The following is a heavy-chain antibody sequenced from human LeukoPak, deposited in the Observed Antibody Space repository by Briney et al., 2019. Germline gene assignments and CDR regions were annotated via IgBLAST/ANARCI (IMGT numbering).Heavy chain of an antibody. Sequence: ASVKVSRKASGYTFTSYDINWVRQATGQGLEWMGWMNPISGNTGYAQKFQGRVTMTRNTSISTAYMELSSLRSEDTAVYYCARVQSRARLSVPHWFDPWGQGTLVTVSS. J-gene: IGHJ5*02. CDR2: MNPISGNT. D-gene: IGHD3-16*02. CDR3: ARVQSRARLSVPHWFDP. V-gene: IGHV1-8*01. CDR1: GYTFTSYD.